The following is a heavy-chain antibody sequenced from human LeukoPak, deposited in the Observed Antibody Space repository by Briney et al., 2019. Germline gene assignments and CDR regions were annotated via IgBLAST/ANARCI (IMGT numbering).Heavy chain of an antibody. D-gene: IGHD6-13*01. CDR3: ARGGSSWYYFDY. J-gene: IGHJ4*02. CDR2: ISSSSSYI. Sequence: AGGSLRLSCAVSGFTFSSYVMSWVRQAPGKGLEWVSFISSSSSYIYYADSVKGRFTISRDNAKNSLYLQMNSLRAEDTAVYYCARGGSSWYYFDYWGQGTLVTVSS. CDR1: GFTFSSYV. V-gene: IGHV3-21*01.